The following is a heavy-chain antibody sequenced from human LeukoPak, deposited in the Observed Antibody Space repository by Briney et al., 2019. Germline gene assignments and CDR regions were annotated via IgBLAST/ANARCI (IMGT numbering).Heavy chain of an antibody. V-gene: IGHV3-73*01. CDR2: IRSKANSYAT. D-gene: IGHD1-26*01. CDR3: TRSLWEYDAFDI. CDR1: GFTFSSYA. J-gene: IGHJ3*02. Sequence: GGSLRLSCAASGFTFSSYAMSWVRQASGKGLEWVGRIRSKANSYATAYAASVKGRFTISRDDSKNTAYLQMNSLKTEDTAVYYCTRSLWEYDAFDIWGQGTMVTVSS.